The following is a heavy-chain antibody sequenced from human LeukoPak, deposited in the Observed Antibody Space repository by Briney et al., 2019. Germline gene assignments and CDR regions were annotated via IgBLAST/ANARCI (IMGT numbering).Heavy chain of an antibody. CDR2: INHSGST. CDR1: GGSFSGYY. Sequence: SETLSLTCAVYGGSFSGYYWSWIRQPPGKGLEWIGEINHSGSTNYNPSLKSRVTISVDTSKNQFSLKLSSVTAADTAVYYCARGRPTYSSGYYYAPVVTFDYWGQGTLVTVSS. CDR3: ARGRPTYSSGYYYAPVVTFDY. V-gene: IGHV4-34*01. J-gene: IGHJ4*02. D-gene: IGHD3-22*01.